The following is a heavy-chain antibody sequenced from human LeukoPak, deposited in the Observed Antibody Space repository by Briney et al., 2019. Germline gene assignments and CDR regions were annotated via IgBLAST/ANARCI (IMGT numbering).Heavy chain of an antibody. J-gene: IGHJ4*02. CDR3: ARGDYVWGSYRLTDY. V-gene: IGHV1-2*02. D-gene: IGHD3-16*02. Sequence: ASVEVSCKASGYTFTGYYMHWVRQAPGQGLEWMGWINPNSGGANYAQKFQGRVTMTRDTSISTAYMELSRLRSDDTAVYYCARGDYVWGSYRLTDYWGQGTLVTVSS. CDR1: GYTFTGYY. CDR2: INPNSGGA.